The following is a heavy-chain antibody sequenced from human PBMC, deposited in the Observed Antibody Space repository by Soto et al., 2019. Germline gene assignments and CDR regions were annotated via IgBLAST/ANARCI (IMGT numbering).Heavy chain of an antibody. D-gene: IGHD5-12*01. CDR1: GFTFSDYY. V-gene: IGHV3-11*05. CDR3: ARDHHRYSGYDYVDY. J-gene: IGHJ4*02. CDR2: ISSSNSYT. Sequence: QVQLVESGGGLVKPGGSLRLSCVASGFTFSDYYMSWIRQAPGKGLEWVSYISSSNSYTNYADSVKGRLTISRDNAKNSLYLQMNSLRAEDTAVYYCARDHHRYSGYDYVDYWGQGTLVTVSS.